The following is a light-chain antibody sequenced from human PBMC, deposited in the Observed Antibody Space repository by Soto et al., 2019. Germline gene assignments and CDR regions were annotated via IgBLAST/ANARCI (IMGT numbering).Light chain of an antibody. J-gene: IGKJ5*01. CDR1: QSLVHSDGIAY. CDR3: MQGTHWPIT. CDR2: KVS. Sequence: DVVMTQSQLSLPVTLVQPASISCRSNQSLVHSDGIAYFSWFQQRPGRSPRRLIYKVSNRDSGVPARFSGSGSGTDFALKISRVEAEDVGVYYCMQGTHWPITCGQGTRREIK. V-gene: IGKV2-30*02.